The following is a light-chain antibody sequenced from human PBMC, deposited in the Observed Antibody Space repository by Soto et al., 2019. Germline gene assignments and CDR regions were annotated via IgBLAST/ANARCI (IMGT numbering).Light chain of an antibody. V-gene: IGLV2-8*01. Sequence: QSALTQPPSASGSPGQSVTISCTGTSSDVGGYNYVSWYQQHPGKAPKLMIYVVSKRPSGVPDRFSGSKSGDTASLTVSGLQAEDEADYYCSSYAGSNNLFGGGTKVTVL. CDR2: VVS. J-gene: IGLJ2*01. CDR3: SSYAGSNNL. CDR1: SSDVGGYNY.